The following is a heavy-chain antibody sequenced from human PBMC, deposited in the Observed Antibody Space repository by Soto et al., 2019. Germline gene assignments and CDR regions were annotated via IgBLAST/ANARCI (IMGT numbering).Heavy chain of an antibody. V-gene: IGHV4-34*01. CDR2: INHSGST. J-gene: IGHJ4*02. D-gene: IGHD5-18*01. CDR1: GGSFSGYY. Sequence: SETLSLTCAVYGGSFSGYYWSWIRQPPGKGLEWIGEINHSGSTNYNPSLKSRVTISVDTSKNQFSLKLSSVTAADTAVYYCASLRDVDTGPEFDYWGQGTLVTVSS. CDR3: ASLRDVDTGPEFDY.